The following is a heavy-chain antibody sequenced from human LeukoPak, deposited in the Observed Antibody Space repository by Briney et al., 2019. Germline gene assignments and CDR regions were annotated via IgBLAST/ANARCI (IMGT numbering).Heavy chain of an antibody. D-gene: IGHD2-21*02. CDR3: ARGTALYGMDV. Sequence: GASVKVSCKASGGTFSSYAISWVRQAPGQGLEWMGRIIPILGIANYAQKFQGRVTITADKSTSTAYMELSSLRSEDTAVYYCARGTALYGMDVWGQGTTVTVSS. J-gene: IGHJ6*02. CDR2: IIPILGIA. CDR1: GGTFSSYA. V-gene: IGHV1-69*04.